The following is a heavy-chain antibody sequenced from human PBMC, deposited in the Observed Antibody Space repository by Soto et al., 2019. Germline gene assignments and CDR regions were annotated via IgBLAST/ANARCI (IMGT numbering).Heavy chain of an antibody. V-gene: IGHV4-59*01. CDR1: DGSISGYF. D-gene: IGHD3-9*01. J-gene: IGHJ4*02. CDR2: IHDTETT. Sequence: SETLSLTCIVSDGSISGYFWSWIRQPPGKGLEWIGYIHDTETTYYNPSLKSRVTISVDTSKNQFSLKLSSVTAADTAVYYCARVSEIDILTDYYPRYYFDYWGQGTLVTVSS. CDR3: ARVSEIDILTDYYPRYYFDY.